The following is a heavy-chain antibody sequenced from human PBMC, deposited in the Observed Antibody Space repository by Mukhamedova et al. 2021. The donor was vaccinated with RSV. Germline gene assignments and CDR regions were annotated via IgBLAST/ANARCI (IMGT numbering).Heavy chain of an antibody. CDR2: IKPGKNKRMAT. Sequence: VRQAQGQGFEWRGRIKPGKNKRMATIYAQTFQGRVTMTRDTSTTTVYMELTSLKSEDTAVYHCARGDSGGNWCFDFWGQGALGTV. CDR3: ARGDSGGNWCFDF. D-gene: IGHD4-23*01. V-gene: IGHV1-46*01. J-gene: IGHJ4*02.